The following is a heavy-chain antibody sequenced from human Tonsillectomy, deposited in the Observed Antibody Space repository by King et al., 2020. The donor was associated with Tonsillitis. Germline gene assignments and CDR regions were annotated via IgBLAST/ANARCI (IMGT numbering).Heavy chain of an antibody. J-gene: IGHJ6*03. CDR1: SGSISRASYY. D-gene: IGHD6-19*01. Sequence: QLQESGPGLVKPSETLSLTCTVSSGSISRASYYWGWIPLPPGMGLEWIGSVFYSGSPYYNPPLKSQVTISVDTSKNPFSLKLSSVTAADTAVYYCARIQWLANYYYYYMDVWGKGTTVTVSS. CDR2: VFYSGSP. V-gene: IGHV4-39*01. CDR3: ARIQWLANYYYYYMDV.